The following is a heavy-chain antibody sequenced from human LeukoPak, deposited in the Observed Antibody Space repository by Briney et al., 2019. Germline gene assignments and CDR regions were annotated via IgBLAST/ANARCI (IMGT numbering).Heavy chain of an antibody. D-gene: IGHD1/OR15-1a*01. CDR3: ARDGYGNNYMDV. V-gene: IGHV3-53*01. Sequence: GGSLRLSCAASGFTFNDYHMSWIRQAPGKGLEWVSVIYSGGTTYYADSVKGRFTISRDNSRNTLYLQMNSLRAEDTAVYYCARDGYGNNYMDVWGKGTTVTVSS. CDR1: GFTFNDYH. CDR2: IYSGGTT. J-gene: IGHJ6*03.